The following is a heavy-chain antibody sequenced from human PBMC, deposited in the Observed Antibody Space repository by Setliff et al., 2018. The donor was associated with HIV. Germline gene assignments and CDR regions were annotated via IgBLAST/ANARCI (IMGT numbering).Heavy chain of an antibody. D-gene: IGHD4-4*01. CDR1: ASTFSSYG. Sequence: PGGSLRLSCAASASTFSSYGMHWVRQAPGKGLEWVAFIRYDDTYKFYADSVKGRFTISRDNSKNTLYLQMNSLRAEDTAVYYCAQITVMGYWGQGTLVTVSS. V-gene: IGHV3-30*02. CDR2: IRYDDTYK. CDR3: AQITVMGY. J-gene: IGHJ4*02.